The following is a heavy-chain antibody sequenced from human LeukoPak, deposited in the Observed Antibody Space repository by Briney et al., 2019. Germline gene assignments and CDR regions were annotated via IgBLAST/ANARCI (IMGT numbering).Heavy chain of an antibody. CDR1: GFTFSSYA. V-gene: IGHV3-23*01. D-gene: IGHD3-10*01. Sequence: GGSLRLSCAASGFTFSSYAMSWVRQAPGKGLEWVSAISGSGGSTYYADSVKGRFTISRDNSKNTLYLQMNSLRAEDTAVYYCAKVGRDLVLWFGESTTYYFDYWDQGTLVTVSS. CDR3: AKVGRDLVLWFGESTTYYFDY. J-gene: IGHJ4*02. CDR2: ISGSGGST.